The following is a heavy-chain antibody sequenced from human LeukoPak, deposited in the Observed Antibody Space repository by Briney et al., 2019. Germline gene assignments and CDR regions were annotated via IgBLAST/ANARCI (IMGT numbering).Heavy chain of an antibody. D-gene: IGHD5-18*01. Sequence: GSSVKVSCKASGGTSSSYAISWVRQAPGQGLEWMGWISAYNGNTNYAQKLQGRVTMTTDTSTSTAYMELRSLRSDDTAVYYCARPDTAMGYFDYWGQGTLVTVSS. V-gene: IGHV1-18*01. CDR2: ISAYNGNT. CDR1: GGTSSSYA. J-gene: IGHJ4*02. CDR3: ARPDTAMGYFDY.